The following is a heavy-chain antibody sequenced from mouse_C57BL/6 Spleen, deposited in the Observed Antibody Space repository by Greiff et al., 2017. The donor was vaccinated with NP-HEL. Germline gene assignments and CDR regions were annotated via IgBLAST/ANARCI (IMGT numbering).Heavy chain of an antibody. D-gene: IGHD2-2*01. CDR3: ARSYGYGGYFDV. CDR1: GYTFTSYW. J-gene: IGHJ1*03. V-gene: IGHV1-72*01. Sequence: QVQLKQPGAELVKPGASVKLSCKASGYTFTSYWMHWVKQRPGRGLEWIGRIDPHSGGTKYNEKFKSKATLTVDKPSSTAYMQLSSLTSEDSAVYYCARSYGYGGYFDVWGTGTTVTVSS. CDR2: IDPHSGGT.